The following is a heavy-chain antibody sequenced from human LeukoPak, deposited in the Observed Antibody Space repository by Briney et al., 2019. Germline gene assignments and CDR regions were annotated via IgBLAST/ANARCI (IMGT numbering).Heavy chain of an antibody. CDR1: GFTFNNHS. CDR2: ISSRANYL. CDR3: ARDLSGFMRNDH. V-gene: IGHV3-21*01. D-gene: IGHD1-14*01. J-gene: IGHJ4*02. Sequence: SGGSLRLSCEGSGFTFNNHSLNWFRQAPGNGLEWVSSISSRANYLYYTDSVKGRFTVSRDNAKNSLYLQMDSLRAEDTAIYWCARDLSGFMRNDHWGQGILVTVSS.